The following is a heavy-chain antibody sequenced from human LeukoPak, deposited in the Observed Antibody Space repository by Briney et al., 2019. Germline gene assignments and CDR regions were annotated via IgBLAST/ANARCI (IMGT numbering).Heavy chain of an antibody. CDR2: INPNSGGT. CDR1: EYPFNTYD. V-gene: IGHV1-2*02. CDR3: ARDVSRDGYNSLPDY. J-gene: IGHJ4*02. Sequence: AASVKVSCKAFEYPFNTYDVHWVRLATGQGLEWMGWINPNSGGTNYAQKFQGRVTMTRDTSISTAYMELSRLRSDDTAVYYCARDVSRDGYNSLPDYWGQGTLVTVSS. D-gene: IGHD5-24*01.